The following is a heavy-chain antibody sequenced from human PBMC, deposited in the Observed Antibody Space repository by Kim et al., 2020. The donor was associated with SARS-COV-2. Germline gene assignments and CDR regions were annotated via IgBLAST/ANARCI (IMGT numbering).Heavy chain of an antibody. CDR1: GFTFDDYA. CDR3: AKDIWAGAALWFGAHYGMDV. CDR2: ISGDGGST. D-gene: IGHD3-10*01. Sequence: GGSLRLSCAASGFTFDDYAMHWVRQAPGKGLEWVSLISGDGGSTYYADSVKGRFTISRDNSKNSLYLQMNSLRTEDTALYYCAKDIWAGAALWFGAHYGMDVWGQGTTVTVSS. V-gene: IGHV3-43*02. J-gene: IGHJ6*02.